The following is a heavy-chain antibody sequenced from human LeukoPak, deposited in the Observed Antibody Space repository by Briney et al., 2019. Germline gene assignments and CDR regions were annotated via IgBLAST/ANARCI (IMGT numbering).Heavy chain of an antibody. CDR1: GFTFSSYG. CDR3: AKDVAVAGFYYFDY. V-gene: IGHV3-30*18. CDR2: ISYDGSNK. Sequence: GRSLRLSCAASGFTFSSYGMHWVRQAPGKGLEWVAVISYDGSNKYYADSVKGRFTISRDNSKNTLHLQMNSLRAEDTAVYYCAKDVAVAGFYYFDYWGQGTLVTVSS. J-gene: IGHJ4*02. D-gene: IGHD6-19*01.